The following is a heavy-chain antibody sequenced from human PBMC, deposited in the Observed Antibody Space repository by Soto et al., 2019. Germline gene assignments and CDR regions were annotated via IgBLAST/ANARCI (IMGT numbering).Heavy chain of an antibody. J-gene: IGHJ6*02. D-gene: IGHD3-10*01. CDR2: ISSSSSTI. V-gene: IGHV3-48*02. Sequence: EVPLVESGGGLVQPGGSLRLSCAASGFTFSSYSMNWVRQAPGKGLEWVSYISSSSSTIYYADSVKGRFTISRDNAKNSLYLQMTSLRDEDTAVYYCAMLWDGSYYYYGMDVWGQGTTVTVSS. CDR3: AMLWDGSYYYYGMDV. CDR1: GFTFSSYS.